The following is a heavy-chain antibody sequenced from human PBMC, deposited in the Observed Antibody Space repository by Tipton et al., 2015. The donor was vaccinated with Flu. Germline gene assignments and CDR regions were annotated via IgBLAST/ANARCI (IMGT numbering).Heavy chain of an antibody. CDR1: GFTFSDYY. CDR2: VHQTGST. Sequence: QLVQSGGGLVKPGGSLRLSCAASGFTFSDYYMSWVRQAPGKGLEWIGNVHQTGSTYYNPSLRSRVTITVDTSKNQFSLRVSSVAAADTAVYYCARRDYSNYVSDPKNWFDPWGQGTLVTVSS. J-gene: IGHJ5*02. D-gene: IGHD4-11*01. V-gene: IGHV4-38-2*01. CDR3: ARRDYSNYVSDPKNWFDP.